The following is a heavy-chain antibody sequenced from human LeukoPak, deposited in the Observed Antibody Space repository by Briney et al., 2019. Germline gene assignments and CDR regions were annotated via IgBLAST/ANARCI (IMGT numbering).Heavy chain of an antibody. J-gene: IGHJ5*02. CDR3: ARSVRYCTNGVCFANWFDP. V-gene: IGHV4-39*07. CDR1: GGSISSSSYY. CDR2: INHSGST. Sequence: SGTLSLTCTVSGGSISSSSYYWSWIRQPPGKGLEWIGEINHSGSTNYNPSLKSRVTISVDTSKNQFSLKLSSVTAADTAVYYCARSVRYCTNGVCFANWFDPWGQGTLVTVSS. D-gene: IGHD2-8*01.